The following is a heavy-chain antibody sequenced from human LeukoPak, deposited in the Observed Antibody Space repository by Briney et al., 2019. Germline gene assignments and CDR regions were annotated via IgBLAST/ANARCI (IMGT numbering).Heavy chain of an antibody. J-gene: IGHJ3*02. CDR3: ARDPPDTTGAVFDI. CDR1: GSTFSSYS. D-gene: IGHD1-1*01. CDR2: ISGSGDSK. Sequence: GGSLRLSCAASGSTFSSYSMSWVRQAPGKGLEWVSAISGSGDSKYYADSVKGRFTISSDNSKTPLYLQMDRLRAEDTAVYYCARDPPDTTGAVFDIWGQGTMVTVSS. V-gene: IGHV3-23*01.